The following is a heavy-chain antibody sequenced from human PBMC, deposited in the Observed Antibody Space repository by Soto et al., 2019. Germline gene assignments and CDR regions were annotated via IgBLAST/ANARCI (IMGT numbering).Heavy chain of an antibody. Sequence: GGSLRLSCAASGFTFSSYGMHWVRQAPGKGLEWVAVIWYDGSNKYYADSVKGRFIISRDNSKSTLYLQMNSLRTEDTAVYYCASEWKHDGLDYWGQGTLVTVSS. J-gene: IGHJ4*02. CDR3: ASEWKHDGLDY. CDR1: GFTFSSYG. CDR2: IWYDGSNK. D-gene: IGHD5-18*01. V-gene: IGHV3-33*01.